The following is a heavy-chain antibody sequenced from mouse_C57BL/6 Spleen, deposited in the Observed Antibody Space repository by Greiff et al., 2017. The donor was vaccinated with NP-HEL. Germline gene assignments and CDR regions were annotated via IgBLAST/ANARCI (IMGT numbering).Heavy chain of an antibody. V-gene: IGHV1-15*01. J-gene: IGHJ2*01. CDR3: TSTGSSYRNYFDY. CDR2: IDPETGGT. Sequence: VKLMESGAELVRPGASVTLSCKASGYTFTDYEMHWVKQTPVHGLEWIGAIDPETGGTAYNQKFKGKAILTADKSSSTAYMELRSLTSEDSAVYYCTSTGSSYRNYFDYWGQGTTLTVSS. CDR1: GYTFTDYE. D-gene: IGHD1-1*01.